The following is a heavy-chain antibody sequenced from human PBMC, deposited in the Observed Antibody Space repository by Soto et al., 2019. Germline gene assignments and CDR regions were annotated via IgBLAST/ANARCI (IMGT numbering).Heavy chain of an antibody. D-gene: IGHD6-13*01. V-gene: IGHV3-30-3*01. CDR1: GFTFSSYA. CDR3: ERPQQQLSRGYYFDY. Sequence: PGGSLRLSCAASGFTFSSYAMHWVRQAPGKGLEWVAVISYDGSNKYYADSVKGRFTISRDNSKNTLYLQMNSLRAEDTAVYYCERPQQQLSRGYYFDYWGQGTLVTVSS. CDR2: ISYDGSNK. J-gene: IGHJ4*02.